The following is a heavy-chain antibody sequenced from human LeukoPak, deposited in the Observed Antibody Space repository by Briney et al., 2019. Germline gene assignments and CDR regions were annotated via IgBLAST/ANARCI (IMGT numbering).Heavy chain of an antibody. CDR3: AKDNRRHYTSGPSPDSLH. V-gene: IGHV3-9*01. CDR1: GFIFNNYA. CDR2: ISWNSGSI. D-gene: IGHD6-19*01. J-gene: IGHJ4*02. Sequence: GGSLRLSCAGSGFIFNNYAMHWIRQPPGKGLEWVSGISWNSGSIDYADSVKGRFTISRDNAKNSLYLQMNSLRVEDTAFYYCAKDNRRHYTSGPSPDSLHWGQGALVTVSS.